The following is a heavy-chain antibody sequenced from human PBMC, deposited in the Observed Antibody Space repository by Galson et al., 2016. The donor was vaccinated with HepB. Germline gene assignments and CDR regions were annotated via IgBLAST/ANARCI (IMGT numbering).Heavy chain of an antibody. V-gene: IGHV4-61*08. D-gene: IGHD3-10*01. CDR2: IFYSGGT. CDR3: ARGFGARIQAFDS. J-gene: IGHJ4*02. CDR1: GAPINSGGHY. Sequence: ETLSLTCTVPGAPINSGGHYWTWIRQHPGKRLEWIGYIFYSGGTNFTPSLRSRVTMAVDTSKSQFSMRLHSVTVADTAVYYCARGFGARIQAFDSWGQGTLVTVSS.